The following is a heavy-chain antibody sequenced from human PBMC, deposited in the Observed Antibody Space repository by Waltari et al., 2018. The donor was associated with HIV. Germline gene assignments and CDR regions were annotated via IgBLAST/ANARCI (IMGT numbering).Heavy chain of an antibody. CDR3: AREFSRQLVADFDY. J-gene: IGHJ4*02. Sequence: QVQLVQSGAEVKKPGSSVKVSCKASGGTFSSYAISWVRQAPGQGLEWMGRIIPILGIANYAQKFQGRVTITADKSTSTAYMELSSLRSEDTAVYYCAREFSRQLVADFDYWGQGTLVTVSS. D-gene: IGHD6-6*01. CDR1: GGTFSSYA. V-gene: IGHV1-69*04. CDR2: IIPILGIA.